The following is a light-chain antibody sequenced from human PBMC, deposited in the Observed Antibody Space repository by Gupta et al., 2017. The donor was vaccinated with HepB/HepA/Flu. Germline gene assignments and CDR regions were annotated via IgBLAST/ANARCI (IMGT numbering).Light chain of an antibody. CDR1: SGQSNYA. CDR2: VNSDGSH. V-gene: IGLV4-69*01. J-gene: IGLJ3*02. Sequence: QLVLTQSPSASASLGASVKLTCTLSSGQSNYAIAWHQQQPDKGPRFLMKVNSDGSHTKGDGIPDRFSGSSSGTERYLTISSLQSEDEADYYCQTWGTAFHGVFGGGTKLTVL. CDR3: QTWGTAFHGV.